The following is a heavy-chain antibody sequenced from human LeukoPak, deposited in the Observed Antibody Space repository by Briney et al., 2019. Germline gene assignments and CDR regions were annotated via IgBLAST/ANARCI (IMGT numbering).Heavy chain of an antibody. CDR2: IVVGSGAT. CDR3: AAELYGVYTDCCTFHI. CDR1: GFTFSTSA. J-gene: IGHJ3*02. D-gene: IGHD4-17*01. V-gene: IGHV1-58*01. Sequence: SVQVSCKTSGFTFSTSAVQWVRQARGHHLEWIGWIVVGSGATNYAPGLQGRITVTRDMSTNTAYMELSSLESDDSAGYYCAAELYGVYTDCCTFHIWGQGTMVTVSS.